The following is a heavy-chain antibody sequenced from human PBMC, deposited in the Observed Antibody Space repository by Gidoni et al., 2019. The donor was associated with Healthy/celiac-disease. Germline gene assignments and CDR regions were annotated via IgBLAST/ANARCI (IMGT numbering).Heavy chain of an antibody. J-gene: IGHJ4*02. CDR2: ISWDGGST. D-gene: IGHD3-10*01. Sequence: EVQLVESGGVVVQPGGSLRLSCAASGFTFDDYAMHWVRQAPGKGLEWVSLISWDGGSTYYADSVKGRFTISRDNSKNSLYLQMNSLRAEDTALYYCAKGVGAGRRGEFDYWGQGTLVTVSS. CDR3: AKGVGAGRRGEFDY. CDR1: GFTFDDYA. V-gene: IGHV3-43D*03.